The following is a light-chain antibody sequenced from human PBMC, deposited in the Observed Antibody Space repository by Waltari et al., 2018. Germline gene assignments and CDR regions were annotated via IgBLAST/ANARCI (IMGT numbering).Light chain of an antibody. V-gene: IGLV1-44*01. CDR2: STN. Sequence: QSVLIQPPSASGTPGQRVTVPCSGSRPHIGRNLVNWYQHLQGTAPKPLIHSTNQRPSGVPDRFSGSKSGTSASLAISGLQSEDEADYYCEAWDDSLNVVVFGGGTKLTVL. CDR3: EAWDDSLNVVV. CDR1: RPHIGRNL. J-gene: IGLJ2*01.